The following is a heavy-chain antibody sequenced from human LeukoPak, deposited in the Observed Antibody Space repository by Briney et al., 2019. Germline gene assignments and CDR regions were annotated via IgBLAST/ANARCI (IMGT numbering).Heavy chain of an antibody. Sequence: SVKVSCKASGGTFSSYAISWVRQAPGQGLEWMGGIIPIFGTANYAQKFQGRVTITADESTSTAYMELSSLRSEDTAVYYCASTPYSSGPFGSWGQGTLVTVSS. J-gene: IGHJ4*02. CDR1: GGTFSSYA. V-gene: IGHV1-69*13. D-gene: IGHD6-25*01. CDR3: ASTPYSSGPFGS. CDR2: IIPIFGTA.